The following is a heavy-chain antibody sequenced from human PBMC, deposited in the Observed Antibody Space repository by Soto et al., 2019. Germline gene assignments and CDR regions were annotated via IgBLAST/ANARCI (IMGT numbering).Heavy chain of an antibody. CDR2: INTDGSST. Sequence: EVQLVESGGGLVQPGGSLRLSCAVSGFTFSSFWMHWVRQAPGEGLVWVSRINTDGSSTSYADSVKGRFTIFRDNAKNTLYLQMNRLRVEDTAMYYCAKRGVDTFGLSYWGQGTLVPVSS. J-gene: IGHJ4*02. CDR1: GFTFSSFW. CDR3: AKRGVDTFGLSY. V-gene: IGHV3-74*01. D-gene: IGHD3-10*01.